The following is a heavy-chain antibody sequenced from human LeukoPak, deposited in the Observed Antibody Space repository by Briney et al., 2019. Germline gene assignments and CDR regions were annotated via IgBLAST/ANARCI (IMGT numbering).Heavy chain of an antibody. CDR2: ISSSGSTI. CDR1: GFTFSDYY. V-gene: IGHV3-11*01. J-gene: IGHJ4*02. Sequence: PGGSLRLSCAASGFTFSDYYMSWIRQPPGKGLEWVSYISSSGSTIYYADSVEGRFTISRDNAKNSLYLQMNSLRAEDTAVYYCARDRDYYDSSGYSGYGYWGQGTLVTVSS. CDR3: ARDRDYYDSSGYSGYGY. D-gene: IGHD3-22*01.